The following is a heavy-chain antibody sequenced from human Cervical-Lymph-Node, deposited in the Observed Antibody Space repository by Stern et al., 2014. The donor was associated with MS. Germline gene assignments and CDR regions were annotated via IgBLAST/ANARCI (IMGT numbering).Heavy chain of an antibody. CDR1: GGSISSGSYY. CDR2: IYTSGST. D-gene: IGHD2-8*01. V-gene: IGHV4-61*02. CDR3: ARVHCTNGVCYFDY. Sequence: QVQLQESGPGLVKPSQTLSLTCTVSGGSISSGSYYWSWIRQPAGKGREWIGRIYTSGSTNYNPSPKSRVTISVDTSKTQFSLKLSSVTAADTAVYYCARVHCTNGVCYFDYWGQGTLVTVSS. J-gene: IGHJ4*02.